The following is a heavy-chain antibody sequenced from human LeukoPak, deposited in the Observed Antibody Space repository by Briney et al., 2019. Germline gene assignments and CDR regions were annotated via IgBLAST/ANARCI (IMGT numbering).Heavy chain of an antibody. D-gene: IGHD3-3*01. V-gene: IGHV3-48*01. Sequence: SSSTIYYADSVKGRFTISRDNAKNSLYLQMNSLGAEDTAVYYCARVGAKPYDFWSGYLVDYWGQGTLVTVSS. CDR2: SSSTI. J-gene: IGHJ4*02. CDR3: ARVGAKPYDFWSGYLVDY.